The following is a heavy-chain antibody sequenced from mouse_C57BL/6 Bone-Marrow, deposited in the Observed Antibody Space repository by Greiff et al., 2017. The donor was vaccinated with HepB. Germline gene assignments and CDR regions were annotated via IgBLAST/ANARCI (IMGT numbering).Heavy chain of an antibody. Sequence: EVHLVESGPELVKPGASVKMSCKASGYTFTDYNMHWVKQSHGKSLEWIGYINPNNGGTSYNQKFKGKATLTVNKSSSTAYMELRSLTSEDSAVYYCARSGYYGSSYWYFDVWGTGTTVTVSS. J-gene: IGHJ1*03. CDR2: INPNNGGT. D-gene: IGHD1-1*01. CDR1: GYTFTDYN. V-gene: IGHV1-22*01. CDR3: ARSGYYGSSYWYFDV.